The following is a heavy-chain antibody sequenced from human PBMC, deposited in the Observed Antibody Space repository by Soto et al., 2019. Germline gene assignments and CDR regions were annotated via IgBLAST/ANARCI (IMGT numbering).Heavy chain of an antibody. CDR3: ARLRVKAVAGTHLDY. D-gene: IGHD6-19*01. V-gene: IGHV3-21*01. Sequence: GGPLRLSCAASGFTFSSYSMNWVRQAPGKGLEWVSSISSSSSYIYYADSVKGRFTISRDNAKNSLYLQMNSLRAEDTAVYYCARLRVKAVAGTHLDYWGQGTLVTVSS. CDR1: GFTFSSYS. CDR2: ISSSSSYI. J-gene: IGHJ4*02.